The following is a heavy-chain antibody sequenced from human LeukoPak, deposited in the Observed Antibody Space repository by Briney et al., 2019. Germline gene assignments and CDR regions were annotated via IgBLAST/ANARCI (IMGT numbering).Heavy chain of an antibody. CDR1: GGSFSGYY. V-gene: IGHV4-34*01. J-gene: IGHJ4*02. CDR3: ARGDYYDSSGYYSSLFVFDY. CDR2: INHSGST. Sequence: PSETLSLTCAVYGGSFSGYYWSWIRQPPGKGLEWIGEINHSGSTNYNPSLKSRVTISVDTSKNQFSLKLSSVTAADTAVYYCARGDYYDSSGYYSSLFVFDYWGQGTLVTVSS. D-gene: IGHD3-22*01.